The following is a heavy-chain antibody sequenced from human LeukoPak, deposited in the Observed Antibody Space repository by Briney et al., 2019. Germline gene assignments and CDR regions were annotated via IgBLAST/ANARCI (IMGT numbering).Heavy chain of an antibody. D-gene: IGHD6-19*01. Sequence: ASVKVSCKASGGSFSSHAISWVRQAPGQGLEWMGGILPIFGTANYAQKFQGRVTITADESTSTAYMELSSLRSEDTAAYYCASGKAVAGPYYFDYWGQGTLVTVSS. CDR1: GGSFSSHA. J-gene: IGHJ4*02. V-gene: IGHV1-69*13. CDR3: ASGKAVAGPYYFDY. CDR2: ILPIFGTA.